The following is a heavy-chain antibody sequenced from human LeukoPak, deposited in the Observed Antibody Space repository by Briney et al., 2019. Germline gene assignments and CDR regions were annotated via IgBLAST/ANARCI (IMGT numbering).Heavy chain of an antibody. CDR2: IRSKAYGETT. Sequence: GGSLRLSCTASGFTFGDYAMSWVRQAPGKGLEWVGFIRSKAYGETTEYAASVKGRFTISRDDSKSIAYLQMNSLNTEDTAVYYCTRGVRRRPYYYYYMDVWGKGTTVTVSS. CDR3: TRGVRRRPYYYYYMDV. V-gene: IGHV3-49*04. CDR1: GFTFGDYA. J-gene: IGHJ6*03.